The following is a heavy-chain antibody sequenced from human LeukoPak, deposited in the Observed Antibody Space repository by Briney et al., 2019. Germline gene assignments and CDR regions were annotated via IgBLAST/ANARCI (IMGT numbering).Heavy chain of an antibody. D-gene: IGHD3-22*01. V-gene: IGHV2-5*01. CDR3: AHSPNYYDSSGYYGEFDY. CDR1: GVSIRTRWVG. Sequence: SRPRPVKPPQTLPLTRTFSGVSIRTRWVGLGWIRQPPGKALVWLGPPYWNDDKRYSPSLKSRLTITKDTSKNQVVLTMTNMDPVDTATYYCAHSPNYYDSSGYYGEFDYWGQGTLVTVSS. CDR2: PYWNDDK. J-gene: IGHJ4*02.